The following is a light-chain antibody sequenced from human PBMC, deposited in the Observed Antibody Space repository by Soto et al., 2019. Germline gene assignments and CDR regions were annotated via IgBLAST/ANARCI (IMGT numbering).Light chain of an antibody. V-gene: IGKV1-9*01. CDR2: AAS. CDR1: QGIASY. J-gene: IGKJ5*01. Sequence: DIPLTQSPSFLSASVGDRVTITCRASQGIASYLAWYQQRPGKAPKLLIYAASTLQSGVPSRFSGSGSGTEFTLTIGGLQPEDFATYYCQQLYTYPITFGQGTRLEIK. CDR3: QQLYTYPIT.